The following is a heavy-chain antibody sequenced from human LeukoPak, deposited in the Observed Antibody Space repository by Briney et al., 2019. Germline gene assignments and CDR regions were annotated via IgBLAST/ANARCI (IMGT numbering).Heavy chain of an antibody. CDR1: GGSISSSSYY. CDR3: ARGNHDYSNYYGY. J-gene: IGHJ4*02. Sequence: PSETLSLTCTVSGGSISSSSYYWGWIRQPPGKGLEWIGSIYYSGSTYYNPSLKSRVTISVDTSKNQFSLKLSSVTAADTAVYYCARGNHDYSNYYGYWGQGTLVTVSS. V-gene: IGHV4-39*07. D-gene: IGHD4-11*01. CDR2: IYYSGST.